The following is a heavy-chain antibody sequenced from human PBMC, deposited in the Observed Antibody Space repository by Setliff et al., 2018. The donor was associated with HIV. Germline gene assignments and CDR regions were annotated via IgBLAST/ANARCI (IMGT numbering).Heavy chain of an antibody. V-gene: IGHV4-61*02. Sequence: KPSETLSLTCTVSGGSISSGSYYWSWIRQPAGKGLEWIGRIYTSGSTNYNPSLKSRVTISVDTPKKQFSLKVNSVTAADTAVYYYARAPFYSGYDSHDSSGYYLDAFDIWGPGTMDTVSS. CDR1: GGSISSGSYY. CDR2: IYTSGST. J-gene: IGHJ3*02. CDR3: ARAPFYSGYDSHDSSGYYLDAFDI. D-gene: IGHD3-22*01.